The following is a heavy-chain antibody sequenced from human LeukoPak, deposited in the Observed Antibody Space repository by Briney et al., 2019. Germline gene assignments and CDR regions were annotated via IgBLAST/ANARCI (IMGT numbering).Heavy chain of an antibody. CDR3: ARGGIYSVVY. Sequence: SETLSLTCTVSGGSISSYYWSWIRQPPGKGLEWIGYIYYSGSTNSNPSLRSRLTISVDTSKNQFSLKLSSVTAADTAVYYCARGGIYSVVYWGQGTLVTVSS. CDR1: GGSISSYY. V-gene: IGHV4-59*08. J-gene: IGHJ4*02. D-gene: IGHD2-15*01. CDR2: IYYSGST.